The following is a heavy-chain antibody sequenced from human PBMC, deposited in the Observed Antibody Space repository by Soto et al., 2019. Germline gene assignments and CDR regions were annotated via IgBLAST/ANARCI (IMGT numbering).Heavy chain of an antibody. CDR3: ASGIRGWRPFDY. CDR2: ISYDGSNK. D-gene: IGHD5-12*01. V-gene: IGHV3-30-3*01. Sequence: GGSLRLACAASGFTFSSYAMHWVRQAPGKGLEWVAVISYDGSNKYYADSVKGRFTISRDNSKNTLYLEMNSLRAEDTAVYYCASGIRGWRPFDYWGQGTLVTVSS. J-gene: IGHJ4*02. CDR1: GFTFSSYA.